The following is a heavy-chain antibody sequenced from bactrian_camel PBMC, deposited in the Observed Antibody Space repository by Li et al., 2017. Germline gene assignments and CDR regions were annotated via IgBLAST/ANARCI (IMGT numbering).Heavy chain of an antibody. D-gene: IGHD5*01. Sequence: HVQLVESGGGLVQPGGSLKLSCAVSGYLYAQYCMGWFRQSPGNQRVGIAAIYTGGGDEHYAESVKGRFTISRDNAKNTLYLQLNSLTREDSAMYYCTRETQWVGYHEFAEYWGQGTQVTVS. CDR2: IYTGGGDE. CDR3: TRETQWVGYHEFAEY. J-gene: IGHJ4*01. V-gene: IGHV3S54*01. CDR1: GYLYAQYC.